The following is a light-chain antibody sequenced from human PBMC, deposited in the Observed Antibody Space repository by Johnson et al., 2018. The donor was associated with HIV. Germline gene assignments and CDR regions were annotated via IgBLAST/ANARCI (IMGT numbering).Light chain of an antibody. CDR2: ENN. CDR3: AAWDSGLGAHYV. V-gene: IGLV1-51*02. CDR1: SSNIGSTY. J-gene: IGLJ1*01. Sequence: QSVLTQPPSVSAAPGQKVTISCSGGSSNIGSTYVSWYQQVPGTVPKLLIYENNKRPSGIPDRFSASKSGTSATLDITGLQTGDEADYYRAAWDSGLGAHYVFGTGTKVTVL.